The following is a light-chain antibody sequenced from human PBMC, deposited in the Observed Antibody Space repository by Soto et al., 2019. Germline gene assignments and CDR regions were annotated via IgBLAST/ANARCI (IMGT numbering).Light chain of an antibody. CDR1: QSVSNNY. CDR3: QQYVSSGT. J-gene: IGKJ1*01. V-gene: IGKV3-20*01. Sequence: QSLATLSVYPGERATLSCRASQSVSNNYLAWYQQKPGQAPRLLIYGASNRATGIPDRFSGSGSGTDFTLTISRLEPEDFAVYYCQQYVSSGTFGQGTKVDIK. CDR2: GAS.